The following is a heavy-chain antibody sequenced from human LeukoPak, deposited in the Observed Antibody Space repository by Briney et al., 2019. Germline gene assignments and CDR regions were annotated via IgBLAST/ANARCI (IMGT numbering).Heavy chain of an antibody. Sequence: PSETLSLTCTVSGGSISSGGYYWSWIRQHPGKGLEWIGYIYYSGSTYYNPSLKSRVTISVDTSKNQFSLKLSSVTAADTAVYYCASTRKGYCSSTSCYLAWFDPWGQGTLVTVSS. D-gene: IGHD2-2*01. J-gene: IGHJ5*02. CDR3: ASTRKGYCSSTSCYLAWFDP. V-gene: IGHV4-31*03. CDR2: IYYSGST. CDR1: GGSISSGGYY.